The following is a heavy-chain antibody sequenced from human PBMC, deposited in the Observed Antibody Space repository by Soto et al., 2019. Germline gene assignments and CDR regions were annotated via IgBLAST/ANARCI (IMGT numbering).Heavy chain of an antibody. CDR3: AKVKRKYTSTSAVAFDS. D-gene: IGHD2-2*01. CDR2: LTWDGGTT. J-gene: IGHJ4*02. Sequence: EVQLVESGGAVVQPGGSLRLSCVVSGFTFDEYSMYWVRQPPGKGLEWISLLTWDGGTTYYADSVKGRFTISRDSGKGSLFLQMDSLRTEDTALYYCAKVKRKYTSTSAVAFDSWGQGTLVTVSS. CDR1: GFTFDEYS. V-gene: IGHV3-43*01.